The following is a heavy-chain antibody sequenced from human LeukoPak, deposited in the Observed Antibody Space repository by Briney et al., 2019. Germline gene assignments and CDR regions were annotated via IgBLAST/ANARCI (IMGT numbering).Heavy chain of an antibody. D-gene: IGHD3-9*01. CDR2: ITGSDGSS. Sequence: GGSLRLSCVASGLTFTNYAMSWVRQAPGKGLGWVSAITGSDGSSYYADSVKGRFTISRDNSKNTLYLQVNSLRAEDTAVYYCAKWGDYDILTGYYVPDYWGQGTLVTVSS. J-gene: IGHJ4*02. CDR1: GLTFTNYA. V-gene: IGHV3-23*01. CDR3: AKWGDYDILTGYYVPDY.